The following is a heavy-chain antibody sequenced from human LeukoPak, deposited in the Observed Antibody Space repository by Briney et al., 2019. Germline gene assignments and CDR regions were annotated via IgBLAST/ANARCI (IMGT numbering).Heavy chain of an antibody. V-gene: IGHV4-61*02. Sequence: SETLSLTCTVSGGSNSSGSYYWSWIRQPAGKGLEWIGRIYTSGSTNYNPSLKSRVTISVDTSKNQFSLKLSSVTAADTAVYYCARERVYSYGPGNYYYYYMDVWGKGTTVTVSS. CDR1: GGSNSSGSYY. CDR2: IYTSGST. CDR3: ARERVYSYGPGNYYYYYMDV. J-gene: IGHJ6*03. D-gene: IGHD5-18*01.